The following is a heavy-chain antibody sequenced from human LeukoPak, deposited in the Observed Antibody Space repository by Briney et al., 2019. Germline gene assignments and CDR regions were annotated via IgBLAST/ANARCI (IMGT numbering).Heavy chain of an antibody. CDR1: GYTLTELS. D-gene: IGHD2-15*01. CDR3: ATAGYCSGGSCYSGYYYYGMDV. CDR2: FDPEDGES. J-gene: IGHJ6*02. V-gene: IGHV1-24*01. Sequence: ASVKVSCKFSGYTLTELSMHWVRQAPGKGLEWMGGFDPEDGESIYAQKFQGRVTMTEDTSTDTAYMELSSLRSEDTAVYYCATAGYCSGGSCYSGYYYYGMDVWGQGTTVTVSS.